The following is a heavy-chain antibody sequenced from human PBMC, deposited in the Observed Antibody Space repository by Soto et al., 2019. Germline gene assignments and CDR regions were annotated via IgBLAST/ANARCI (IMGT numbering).Heavy chain of an antibody. CDR2: ITGSGDRT. Sequence: EVQLLESGGGLVQPGGSLRLSCAASGFTFSFYAMTWVRQAPGKGLRWVSAITGSGDRTYYADSVKGRFTVSRDTSKNTLYLQMNSLRAEDTAVYYCAKESVDCSSTSCPDYWGQGTLVTVSS. J-gene: IGHJ4*02. CDR3: AKESVDCSSTSCPDY. D-gene: IGHD2-2*01. CDR1: GFTFSFYA. V-gene: IGHV3-23*01.